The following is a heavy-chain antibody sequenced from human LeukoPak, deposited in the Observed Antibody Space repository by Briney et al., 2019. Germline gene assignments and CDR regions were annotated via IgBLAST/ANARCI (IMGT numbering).Heavy chain of an antibody. V-gene: IGHV3-23*01. D-gene: IGHD3-22*01. J-gene: IGHJ4*02. Sequence: PGGSLRLSCAASGFTFSSYAMSWVRQAPGKGLEWVSAISGSGGSTYYADSVKGRFTISRDNSKNTLYLQMNSLRAEDTAVYYCAKPLTMIVVVITIFDYWGQGTLVTVSS. CDR2: ISGSGGST. CDR3: AKPLTMIVVVITIFDY. CDR1: GFTFSSYA.